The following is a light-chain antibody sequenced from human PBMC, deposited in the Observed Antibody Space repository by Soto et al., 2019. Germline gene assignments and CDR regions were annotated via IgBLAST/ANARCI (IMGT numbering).Light chain of an antibody. CDR3: QQSYSSPLT. CDR1: QSISSH. V-gene: IGKV1-39*01. Sequence: DIQMTQSPSSLSASVRDRVTITCRASQSISSHLNWCQQKSGKAPKLLIYGASSLQSGVPSRFSGSGSETDFTLTISSLQPEDFATYYCQQSYSSPLTFGGGTKVEIK. J-gene: IGKJ4*01. CDR2: GAS.